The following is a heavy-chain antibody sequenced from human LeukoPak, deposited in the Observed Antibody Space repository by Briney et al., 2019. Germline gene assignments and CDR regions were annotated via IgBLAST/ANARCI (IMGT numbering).Heavy chain of an antibody. CDR1: GFTFSGYS. J-gene: IGHJ5*02. CDR3: ARGSVGYWFDP. Sequence: GGSLRLSCAASGFTFSGYSMNWVRLSPGKGLEWVSSISDTNRYIYYADSVKGRFIISRDNAKNSLYLQMNSLRADDTAVYYCARGSVGYWFDPWGQGTLVTVSS. D-gene: IGHD5/OR15-5a*01. V-gene: IGHV3-21*01. CDR2: ISDTNRYI.